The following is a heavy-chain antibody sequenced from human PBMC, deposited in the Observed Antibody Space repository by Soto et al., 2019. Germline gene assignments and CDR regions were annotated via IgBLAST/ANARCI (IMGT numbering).Heavy chain of an antibody. D-gene: IGHD5-18*01. CDR3: ARHVPSQYTAMVPFDP. J-gene: IGHJ5*02. CDR1: GYSFTSYS. CDR2: IDPSDSYT. Sequence: EVQLVQSGAEVKKPGESLRISCKGSGYSFTSYSMSWVRQMPGKGLEWMGRIDPSDSYTNYSPSFQGHVTISADKSISTAYLQWSSLKASDTAMYYCARHVPSQYTAMVPFDPLGQGTLVTVSS. V-gene: IGHV5-10-1*01.